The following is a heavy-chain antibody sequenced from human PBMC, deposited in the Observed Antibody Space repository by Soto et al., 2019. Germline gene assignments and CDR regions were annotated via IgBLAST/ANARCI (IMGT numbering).Heavy chain of an antibody. D-gene: IGHD3-16*01. Sequence: QITLKESGPTLVKPTQTLTLTCTFSGFSLSTSGVGVGWIRQPPGKALEWLALIYWDDAKEYSPSLKSRLTITKDTSQNQVVLTMTNMDPVDTATYYCTHKGGGDRILDYWGQGTLVTVSS. V-gene: IGHV2-5*02. J-gene: IGHJ4*02. CDR1: GFSLSTSGVG. CDR3: THKGGGDRILDY. CDR2: IYWDDAK.